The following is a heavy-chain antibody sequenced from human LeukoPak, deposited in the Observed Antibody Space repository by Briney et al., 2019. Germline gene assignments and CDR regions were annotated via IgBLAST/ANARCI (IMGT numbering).Heavy chain of an antibody. J-gene: IGHJ3*02. CDR2: INSDGSST. CDR1: GFTFSSYW. CDR3: ARAVVVVAGRGAFDI. V-gene: IGHV3-74*01. D-gene: IGHD2-21*01. Sequence: GGSLRLSCAASGFTFSSYWMHWVRQAPGKGPVWVSRINSDGSSTSYADSVKGRFTISRDNAKNTLYLQMNSLRAEDTAVYYCARAVVVVAGRGAFDIWGQGTMVTVSS.